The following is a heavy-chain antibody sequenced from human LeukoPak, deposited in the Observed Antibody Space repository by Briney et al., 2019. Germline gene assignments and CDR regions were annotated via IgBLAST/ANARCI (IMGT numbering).Heavy chain of an antibody. CDR2: ISSSSSTI. J-gene: IGHJ2*01. CDR3: ARVYSNYVVWYFDL. D-gene: IGHD4-11*01. CDR1: GFTFSSYS. Sequence: TGGSLRLSCAASGFTFSSYSMNWVRQAPGKGLEWVSYISSSSSTIYYADSVKGRFTISRDNAKNSLYLQMNSLRAEDTAVYYCARVYSNYVVWYFDLWGRGTLVTVSS. V-gene: IGHV3-48*01.